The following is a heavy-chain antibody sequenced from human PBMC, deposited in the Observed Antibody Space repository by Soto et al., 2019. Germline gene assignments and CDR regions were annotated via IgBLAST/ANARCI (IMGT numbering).Heavy chain of an antibody. D-gene: IGHD3-10*01. CDR1: GYTFTSYG. CDR3: ARDNRRVYYGSGSYYHYYGMDV. Sequence: GASVKVSCKASGYTFTSYGISWVRQAPGQGLEWMGWISAYNGNTNYAQKLQGRVTMTTDTSTSTAYMELRSLRSDDTAVYYCARDNRRVYYGSGSYYHYYGMDVWGQGTTVTVS. V-gene: IGHV1-18*01. J-gene: IGHJ6*02. CDR2: ISAYNGNT.